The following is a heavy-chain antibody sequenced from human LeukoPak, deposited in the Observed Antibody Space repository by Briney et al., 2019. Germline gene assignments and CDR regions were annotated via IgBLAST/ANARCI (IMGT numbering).Heavy chain of an antibody. J-gene: IGHJ3*02. CDR3: ARGSCGYGDCYRALNI. D-gene: IGHD2-21*02. Sequence: GGSLRLSCAASGFTFNNYDMYWVRQTTGEGLEWVSSIHTAGDTHYSGSAKGRFIISRENVKNSLYLQMNSLRAEDTAVYYCARGSCGYGDCYRALNIWGQGTIVTVSS. CDR1: GFTFNNYD. V-gene: IGHV3-13*01. CDR2: IHTAGDT.